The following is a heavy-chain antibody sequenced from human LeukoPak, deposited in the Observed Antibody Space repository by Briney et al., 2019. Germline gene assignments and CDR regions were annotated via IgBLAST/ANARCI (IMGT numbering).Heavy chain of an antibody. V-gene: IGHV3-30*04. CDR1: GFTFSSDA. CDR3: ARPNRDITMIVATYYFDY. J-gene: IGHJ4*02. CDR2: ISYDGSNK. Sequence: PGGSLRLSCAASGFTFSSDAMHWVRQAPGKGLEWVAVISYDGSNKYYADSVKGRFTISRDNSKNTLYLQMNSLRAEDTAVYYCARPNRDITMIVATYYFDYWGQGTLVTVSS. D-gene: IGHD3-22*01.